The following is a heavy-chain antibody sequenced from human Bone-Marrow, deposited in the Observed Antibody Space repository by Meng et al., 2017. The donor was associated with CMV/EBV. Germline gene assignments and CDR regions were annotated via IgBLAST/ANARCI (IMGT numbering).Heavy chain of an antibody. CDR3: ARGTLGRDSSSSYY. Sequence: GESLKISSAASGFTFSSYAMHWVGQAPGKGLEWVAVISYDGSNKYYADSVKGRFTISRDNSKNTLYLQMNSLRAEDTAVYYCARGTLGRDSSSSYYWGQGPLVPVPS. J-gene: IGHJ4*02. D-gene: IGHD6-6*01. CDR1: GFTFSSYA. V-gene: IGHV3-30-3*01. CDR2: ISYDGSNK.